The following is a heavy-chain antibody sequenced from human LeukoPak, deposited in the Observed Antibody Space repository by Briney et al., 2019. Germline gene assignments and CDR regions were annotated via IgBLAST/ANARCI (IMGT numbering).Heavy chain of an antibody. D-gene: IGHD3-22*01. V-gene: IGHV4-34*01. CDR2: INHSGST. CDR1: GGSFSGYY. J-gene: IGHJ5*02. Sequence: SETLSLTCAVYGGSFSGYYWSWIRQPPGKGLEWIGEINHSGSTNYNPSLKSRVTISVDTSKNQFSLKLSSVTAADTAVYYCARLTYYYDSSTHYYWFDPWGQGTLVTVSS. CDR3: ARLTYYYDSSTHYYWFDP.